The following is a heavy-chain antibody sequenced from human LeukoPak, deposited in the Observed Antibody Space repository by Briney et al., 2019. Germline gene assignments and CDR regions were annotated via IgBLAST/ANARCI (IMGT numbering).Heavy chain of an antibody. CDR1: GYSFTSYW. Sequence: GESLKISCKGSGYSFTSYWIGWVRQMPGKGLEWMGIIYPGDSDTRYSPSFQGQVTISADKSISTAYLQWSSLKASDTAMYYCARHRGSSWCDGYFQHWGQGTLVTVSS. J-gene: IGHJ1*01. V-gene: IGHV5-51*01. CDR2: IYPGDSDT. CDR3: ARHRGSSWCDGYFQH. D-gene: IGHD6-13*01.